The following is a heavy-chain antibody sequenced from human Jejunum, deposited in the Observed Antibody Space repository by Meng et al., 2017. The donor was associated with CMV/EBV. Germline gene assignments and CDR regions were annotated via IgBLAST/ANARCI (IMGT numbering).Heavy chain of an antibody. CDR3: ARGRKRDHLVFAKRTPRGNNWFDP. CDR2: VNLSGST. D-gene: IGHD1-26*01. V-gene: IGHV4-34*01. CDR1: YY. Sequence: YYRTLRRQPPGKGLKWIGDVNLSGSTNYNPSLKSRVTMSTDMSKKQFSLRLTSLTAADTAVYYCARGRKRDHLVFAKRTPRGNNWFDPWGQGTLVTVSS. J-gene: IGHJ5*02.